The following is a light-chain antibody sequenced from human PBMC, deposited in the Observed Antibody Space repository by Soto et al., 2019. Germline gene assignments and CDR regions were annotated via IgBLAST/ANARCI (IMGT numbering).Light chain of an antibody. J-gene: IGKJ4*01. CDR3: QQRSNWPLT. CDR2: DAS. V-gene: IGKV3D-11*01. CDR1: QGVSSN. Sequence: EIVMTQTTATLSVSPGERATLSCRASQGVSSNLAWYQQKPGQAPRLLIYDASNRATGIPARFSGSGSGTDFTLTISSLEPEDFAVYYCQQRSNWPLTFGGGTKVDIK.